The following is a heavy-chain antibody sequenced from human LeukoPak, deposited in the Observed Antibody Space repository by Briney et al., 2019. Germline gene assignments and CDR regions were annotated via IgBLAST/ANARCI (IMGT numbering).Heavy chain of an antibody. CDR1: GFTFSYYG. V-gene: IGHV3-33*01. Sequence: GSLRLSCAASGFTFSYYGMHWVRQAPGKGLEWMAVIWFDGSNKYYADSVKGRFTVSRDNSKNTMDLQMNSLRAEDTAVYYCAREQYGSDDALDIWGQGTMVTVSS. CDR3: AREQYGSDDALDI. CDR2: IWFDGSNK. D-gene: IGHD4-17*01. J-gene: IGHJ3*02.